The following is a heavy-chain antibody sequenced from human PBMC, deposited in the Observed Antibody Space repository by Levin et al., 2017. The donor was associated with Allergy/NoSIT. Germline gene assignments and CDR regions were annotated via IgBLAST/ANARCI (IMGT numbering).Heavy chain of an antibody. CDR3: AKATSSFHSRCYYHAMDV. Sequence: GGSLRLSCAASGFTFSSYAMTWVRQAPGRGLEWVSVITGSGNTAHYADSVKGRFTIPRDNSKNTLYLEMNNLRAEDPAVYYCAKATSSFHSRCYYHAMDVWGKGTTGTVSS. CDR2: ITGSGNTA. V-gene: IGHV3-23*01. D-gene: IGHD5-12*01. CDR1: GFTFSSYA. J-gene: IGHJ6*04.